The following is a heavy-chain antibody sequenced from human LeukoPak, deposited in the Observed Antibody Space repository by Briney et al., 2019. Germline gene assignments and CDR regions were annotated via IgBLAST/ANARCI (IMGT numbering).Heavy chain of an antibody. J-gene: IGHJ4*02. Sequence: PSETLSLTCAVYGGSFSGYYWSWIRQPPGKGLEWIGEINHSGSTNYNPSLKSRVTISVDTSKSQFSLKLSSVTAADTAVYYCARDGYSSAVSKFDHWGQGTLVTVSS. CDR1: GGSFSGYY. V-gene: IGHV4-34*01. CDR3: ARDGYSSAVSKFDH. D-gene: IGHD3-22*01. CDR2: INHSGST.